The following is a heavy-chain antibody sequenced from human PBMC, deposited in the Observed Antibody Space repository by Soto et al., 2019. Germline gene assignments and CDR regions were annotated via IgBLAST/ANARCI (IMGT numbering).Heavy chain of an antibody. D-gene: IGHD2-2*01. V-gene: IGHV3-74*01. J-gene: IGHJ6*02. Sequence: GGSLRLSCAASGFTFSSYSMNWVRQAPGKGLVWVSRINSSRSSTSYADSVKGRFTISRDNAKNTLYLQMNSMRAEDTAVYYCARDIVVVPAAYGMDVWGQGTTVTVSS. CDR2: INSSRSST. CDR1: GFTFSSYS. CDR3: ARDIVVVPAAYGMDV.